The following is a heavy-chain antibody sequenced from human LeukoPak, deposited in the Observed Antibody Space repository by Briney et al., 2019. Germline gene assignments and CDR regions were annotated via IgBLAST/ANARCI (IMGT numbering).Heavy chain of an antibody. V-gene: IGHV3-30*02. D-gene: IGHD2-15*01. J-gene: IGHJ4*02. CDR3: AKDSRSYCSGGACFPFDS. CDR2: IRRDGSNK. CDR1: GFNFNNYG. Sequence: GGSLRLSCAASGFNFNNYGMHWVRQAPGKGLEWVAFIRRDGSNKFYGDSVKGRFTVSRDNSKNTLYLEMNSLRLEDTSLYYCAKDSRSYCSGGACFPFDSWGQGTLVTVSS.